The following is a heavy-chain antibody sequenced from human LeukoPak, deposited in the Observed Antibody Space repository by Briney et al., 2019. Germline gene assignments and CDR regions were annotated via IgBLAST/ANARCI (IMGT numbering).Heavy chain of an antibody. D-gene: IGHD5-12*01. CDR1: GFTLSNHA. CDR2: MKYDGSGK. V-gene: IGHV3-30*11. Sequence: AGGSLRLSCGASGFTLSNHAVHWVRQAPGKGLQWVAVMKYDGSGKSYGDAVKGRFIISRDNSKNTVSLQMNSLRVEDTGVYFCARVSAPDIVPTLSIFEMWGQGTMVIVYS. CDR3: ARVSAPDIVPTLSIFEM. J-gene: IGHJ3*02.